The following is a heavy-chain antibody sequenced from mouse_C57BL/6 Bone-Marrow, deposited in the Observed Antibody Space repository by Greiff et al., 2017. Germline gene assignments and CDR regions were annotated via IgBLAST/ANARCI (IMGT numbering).Heavy chain of an antibody. CDR1: GYTFTSYW. Sequence: QVQLQQPGAELVKPGASVKMSCKASGYTFTSYWITWVNQRPGQGLEWIGDIYPTSGRTNYNEKFKSKAILTVDTSSNTAYMHLSSLTSEDSAVFYCARAGPLGPSLDYWGQGTTLTVSS. D-gene: IGHD4-1*01. J-gene: IGHJ2*01. CDR2: IYPTSGRT. CDR3: ARAGPLGPSLDY. V-gene: IGHV1-55*01.